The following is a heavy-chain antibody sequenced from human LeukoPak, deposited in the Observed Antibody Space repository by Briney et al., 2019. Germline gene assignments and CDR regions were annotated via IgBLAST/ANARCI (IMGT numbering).Heavy chain of an antibody. CDR2: IDTSSSTM. Sequence: TGGSLRISCASTSFTFSDYSMNGVLQAPRKGPHGISYIDTSSSTMYYADSVMGRFTISRDNAKESLYLQMNSLRDEDTAVYYCAREDDSWGPNNLDLWGQGTMVTVSS. CDR1: SFTFSDYS. CDR3: AREDDSWGPNNLDL. V-gene: IGHV3-48*02. J-gene: IGHJ3*01. D-gene: IGHD7-27*01.